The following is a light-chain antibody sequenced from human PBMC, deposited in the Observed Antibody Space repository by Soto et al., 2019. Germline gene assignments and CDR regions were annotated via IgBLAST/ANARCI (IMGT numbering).Light chain of an antibody. J-gene: IGKJ4*01. V-gene: IGKV3-20*01. Sequence: EIVLTQSPGTLSLSPGERDTLSCRASQSVISNFLAWYQQKPGQAPRLLIYGASSRATGIPDRFSGSGSGTDFTLTITRLEPEDFAVYFCQQYGTSPVTFGGGTKVDIK. CDR1: QSVISNF. CDR3: QQYGTSPVT. CDR2: GAS.